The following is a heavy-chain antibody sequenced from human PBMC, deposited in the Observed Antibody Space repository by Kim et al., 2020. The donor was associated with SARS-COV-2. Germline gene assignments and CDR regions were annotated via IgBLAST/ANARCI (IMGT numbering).Heavy chain of an antibody. CDR1: GGSISSYY. CDR2: IYYSGST. CDR3: ARDRGPWGSRYCSGGSGFDY. J-gene: IGHJ4*02. D-gene: IGHD2-15*01. V-gene: IGHV4-59*13. Sequence: SETLSLTCTVSGGSISSYYWSWIRQPPGKGLEWIGYIYYSGSTNYNPSLKSRVTISVDTSKNQFSLKLSSVTAADTAVYYCARDRGPWGSRYCSGGSGFDYWGQGTLVTVSS.